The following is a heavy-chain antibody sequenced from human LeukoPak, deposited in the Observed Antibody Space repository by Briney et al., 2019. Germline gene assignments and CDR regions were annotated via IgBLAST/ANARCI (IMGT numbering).Heavy chain of an antibody. D-gene: IGHD5-24*01. J-gene: IGHJ4*02. V-gene: IGHV3-9*01. CDR3: AKGGRWLQFFDY. CDR2: ISWSSGSI. CDR1: GFTFDDYA. Sequence: PGGSLRLSCAASGFTFDDYAMHWVRQAPGKGLEWVSGISWSSGSIGYADSVKGRFTISRDNAKNSLYLQMNSLRAEDTALYYCAKGGRWLQFFDYWGQGTLVTVSS.